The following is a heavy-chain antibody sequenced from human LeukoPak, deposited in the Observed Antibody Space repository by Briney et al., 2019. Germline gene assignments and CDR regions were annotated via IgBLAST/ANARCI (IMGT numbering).Heavy chain of an antibody. Sequence: GSLRLSCAASGFTVSSNYMSWVRQAPGKGLEWVSVIYSGGSTYYADSVKGRFTISRDNSKNTLYLQMNSLRAEDTAVYYCARRTDSSGWYGDGYYFDYWGQGTLVTVSS. D-gene: IGHD6-19*01. CDR2: IYSGGST. J-gene: IGHJ4*02. CDR1: GFTVSSNY. V-gene: IGHV3-66*04. CDR3: ARRTDSSGWYGDGYYFDY.